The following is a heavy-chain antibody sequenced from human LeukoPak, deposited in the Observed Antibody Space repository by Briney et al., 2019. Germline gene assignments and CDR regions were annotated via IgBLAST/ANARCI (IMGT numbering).Heavy chain of an antibody. CDR1: GFTFDDYA. CDR3: AKGSGSYSSFDY. Sequence: PGGSLRLSCAASGFTFDDYAMHWVRQAPGKGLEWVSGISWNSGSIGYADSVKGRFTISRDNAKYSLYLQMNSLRAEDTALYYCAKGSGSYSSFDYWGQGALVTVSS. CDR2: ISWNSGSI. J-gene: IGHJ4*02. V-gene: IGHV3-9*01. D-gene: IGHD3-10*01.